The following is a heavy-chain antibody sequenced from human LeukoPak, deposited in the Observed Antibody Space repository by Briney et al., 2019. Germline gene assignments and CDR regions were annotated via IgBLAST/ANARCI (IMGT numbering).Heavy chain of an antibody. CDR3: ARWSSGGAY. D-gene: IGHD3-10*01. CDR1: GGSFSGYY. CDR2: INHSGST. J-gene: IGHJ4*02. V-gene: IGHV4-34*01. Sequence: PSETLPLTCAVYGGSFSGYYWSWIRQPPGKGLEWIGEINHSGSTNYNPSLKSRVTISVDTSKNQFSLKLSSVTAADTAVYYCARWSSGGAYWGQGTLVTVSS.